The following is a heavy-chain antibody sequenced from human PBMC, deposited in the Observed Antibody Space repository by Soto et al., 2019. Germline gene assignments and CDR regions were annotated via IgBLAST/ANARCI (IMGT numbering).Heavy chain of an antibody. CDR1: GCSLTSNSYY. V-gene: IGHV4-39*01. J-gene: IGHJ6*02. Sequence: PSETPSLTCTLPGCSLTSNSYYWGWIPQPPGKRLGGIGGIYKNGGTHYKPSLKNRITQSLYTSQKQFSLKLSSVTAADTAVYYCASQQLVHYYYGMDVWGQGTTVTVSS. CDR3: ASQQLVHYYYGMDV. CDR2: IYKNGGT. D-gene: IGHD6-13*01.